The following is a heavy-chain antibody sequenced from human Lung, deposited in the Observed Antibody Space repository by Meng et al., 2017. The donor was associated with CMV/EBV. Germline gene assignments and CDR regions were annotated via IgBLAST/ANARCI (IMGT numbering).Heavy chain of an antibody. CDR3: AKGNGMVDS. V-gene: IGHV3-33*03. D-gene: IGHD1-1*01. CDR2: VWFDGSKE. Sequence: SCAASGCSLTGYAMQWVRQAPGRGVEWVAIVWFDGSKESYVNSVKGRFTVSRDISKNTVYLQMNSLRAEDTAVYYCAKGNGMVDSWGQGTLVTVSS. CDR1: GCSLTGYA. J-gene: IGHJ4*02.